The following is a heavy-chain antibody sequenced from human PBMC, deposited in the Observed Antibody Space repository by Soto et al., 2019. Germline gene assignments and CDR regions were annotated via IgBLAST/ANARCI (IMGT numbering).Heavy chain of an antibody. V-gene: IGHV4-34*01. CDR2: INHSGST. CDR1: GGSFSGYY. J-gene: IGHJ4*02. CDR3: ARGPRRVVVARD. D-gene: IGHD3-22*01. Sequence: QVQLQQWGAGLLKPSETLSLTCAVYGGSFSGYYWSWIRQPPGKGLEWIGEINHSGSTNYNPSLKRRVTISVDTSKNQFSLKLSSVTAADTAVYYCARGPRRVVVARDWGQGTLVTVSS.